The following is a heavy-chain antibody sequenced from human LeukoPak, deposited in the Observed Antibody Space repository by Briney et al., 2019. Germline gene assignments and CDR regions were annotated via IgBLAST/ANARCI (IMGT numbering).Heavy chain of an antibody. J-gene: IGHJ4*02. V-gene: IGHV3-7*01. D-gene: IGHD3-9*01. Sequence: GSLRLSCASSGITFSRYWMSWVRPAPGEGLEWVANIKQDGSEKYYVDSVKGRFTISRDNAKNSLYLQMNSLRAEDTAVYYRARDPMDYDILTGSFDYWGQGTGVTVSS. CDR1: GITFSRYW. CDR2: IKQDGSEK. CDR3: ARDPMDYDILTGSFDY.